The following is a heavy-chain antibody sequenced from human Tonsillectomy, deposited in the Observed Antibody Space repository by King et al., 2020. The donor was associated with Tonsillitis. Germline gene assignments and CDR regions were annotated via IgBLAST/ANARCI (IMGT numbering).Heavy chain of an antibody. Sequence: QLVQSGGGLVQPGRSLRLSCEASGFTFDDYAMHWVRQAPGKGLEWVSGISRNSDSIAYADSVKGRFTISRDNAKNSLHLQMNSLRAEDTALYYCAKARINYYDSSGSKYYFDYWDQGTLVTVSS. J-gene: IGHJ4*02. V-gene: IGHV3-9*01. CDR3: AKARINYYDSSGSKYYFDY. CDR2: ISRNSDSI. CDR1: GFTFDDYA. D-gene: IGHD3-22*01.